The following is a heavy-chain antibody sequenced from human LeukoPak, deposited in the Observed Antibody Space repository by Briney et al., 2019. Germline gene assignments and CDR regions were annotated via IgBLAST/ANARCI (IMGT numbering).Heavy chain of an antibody. D-gene: IGHD4-17*01. Sequence: GGSLRLSCAASGFTFRNYAGMGVRQAPGQGLEWVPAITRGGDPRYADSVKGRFTLSRDNSKNTLYLQMNSLRAEHTAQYFCARDPNGDYIGAFEFWGRGTVVTVSS. J-gene: IGHJ3*01. V-gene: IGHV3-23*01. CDR2: ITRGGDP. CDR1: GFTFRNYA. CDR3: ARDPNGDYIGAFEF.